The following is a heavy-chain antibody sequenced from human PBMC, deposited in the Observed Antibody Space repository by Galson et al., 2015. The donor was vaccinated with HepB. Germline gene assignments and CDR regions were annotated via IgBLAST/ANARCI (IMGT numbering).Heavy chain of an antibody. CDR3: ARDGRYYDRRGLDV. Sequence: SLRLSCAASGFTFSSYGMHWVRQAPGKGLEWVAVISYDGSNKYYADSVKGRFTISRDNSKNTLSLQMNSLRAEDTAVYYCARDGRYYDRRGLDVWGKGTTVTVSS. D-gene: IGHD3-22*01. V-gene: IGHV3-30*03. J-gene: IGHJ6*04. CDR1: GFTFSSYG. CDR2: ISYDGSNK.